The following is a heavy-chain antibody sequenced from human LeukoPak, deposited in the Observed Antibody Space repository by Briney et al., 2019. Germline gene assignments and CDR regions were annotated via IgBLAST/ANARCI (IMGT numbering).Heavy chain of an antibody. J-gene: IGHJ6*02. D-gene: IGHD3-10*01. CDR2: IYHSGST. CDR1: GFTFSSYAM. V-gene: IGHV4-4*02. CDR3: ARDGSGTYLRYYGMDV. Sequence: GSLRLSCAASGFTFSSYAMSWVRQPPGKGLEWIGEIYHSGSTNYNPSLKSRVTISVDKSKNQFSLKLSSVTAADTAVYYCARDGSGTYLRYYGMDVWGQGTTVTVSS.